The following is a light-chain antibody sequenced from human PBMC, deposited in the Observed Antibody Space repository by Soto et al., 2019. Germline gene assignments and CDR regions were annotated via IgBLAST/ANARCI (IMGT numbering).Light chain of an antibody. CDR3: QQRTNWLYT. Sequence: EIVLTQSPATLSLSPGETATLSCRASQFFGSYLAWYQQRPGQAPRLLIYDASNRATDIPARFSGSGSGTDFTLTISSLEPEDFGVFSCQQRTNWLYTFGQGTKVEIK. V-gene: IGKV3-11*01. CDR1: QFFGSY. J-gene: IGKJ2*01. CDR2: DAS.